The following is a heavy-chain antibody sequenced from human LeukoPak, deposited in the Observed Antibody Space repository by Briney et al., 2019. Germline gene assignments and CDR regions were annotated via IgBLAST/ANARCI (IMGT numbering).Heavy chain of an antibody. J-gene: IGHJ4*02. Sequence: PGGSLRLSCAASAFTFSSYSMNWVRQAPGKGLEWVSSISSSSSYIYYADSVKGRFTISRDNAKNSLYLQMNSPRAEDTAVYYCARDQTRGFYVAATTINDYWGQGTLVTVSS. CDR3: ARDQTRGFYVAATTINDY. CDR1: AFTFSSYS. CDR2: ISSSSSYI. D-gene: IGHD5-24*01. V-gene: IGHV3-21*01.